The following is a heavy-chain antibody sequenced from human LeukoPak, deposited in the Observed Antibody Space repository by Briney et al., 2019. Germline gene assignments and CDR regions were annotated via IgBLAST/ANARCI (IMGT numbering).Heavy chain of an antibody. CDR3: ARGSSHGFDY. CDR2: IDWDDDK. J-gene: IGHJ4*02. Sequence: SGPPLVNPTQTLTLTCTFSRFSLTTSGMCVSWIRQPPGKALEWLALIDWDDDKYYSTSLKTRLTISKDTSKNQVVLTVTNMDPVDTATYYCARGSSHGFDYWGKGALVTFSS. V-gene: IGHV2-70*01. CDR1: RFSLTTSGMC.